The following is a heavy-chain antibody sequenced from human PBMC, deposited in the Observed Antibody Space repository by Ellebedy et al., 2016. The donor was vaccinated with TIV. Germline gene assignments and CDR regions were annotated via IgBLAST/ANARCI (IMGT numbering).Heavy chain of an antibody. CDR1: GGSISSYY. CDR3: ARNLPGEGAFDI. Sequence: SETLSLXCTVSGGSISSYYWSWIRQPPGKGLEWIGYIYYSGSTYYNPSLKSRVTISVDTSKNQFSPKLSSVTAADTAVYYCARNLPGEGAFDIWGQGTMVTVSS. V-gene: IGHV4-59*01. J-gene: IGHJ3*02. CDR2: IYYSGST. D-gene: IGHD3-10*01.